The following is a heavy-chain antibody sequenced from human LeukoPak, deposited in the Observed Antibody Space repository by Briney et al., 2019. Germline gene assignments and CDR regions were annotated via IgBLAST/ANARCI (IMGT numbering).Heavy chain of an antibody. J-gene: IGHJ6*02. CDR2: IYYSGST. V-gene: IGHV4-61*01. CDR1: GGSVSSGSYY. D-gene: IGHD6-19*01. CDR3: ARARGEIAVAGTRIYYYYGMDV. Sequence: PSETLSLTCTVSGGSVSSGSYYWSWIRQPPGKGLEWIGYIYYSGSTNYNPSLKSRVTISVDTSKNQFSLKLSSVTAADTAVYYCARARGEIAVAGTRIYYYYGMDVWGQGTTVTVSS.